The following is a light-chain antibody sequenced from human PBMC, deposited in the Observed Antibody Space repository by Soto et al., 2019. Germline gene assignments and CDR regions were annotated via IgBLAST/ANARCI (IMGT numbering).Light chain of an antibody. J-gene: IGKJ1*01. CDR3: QQCATSPLT. CDR2: DAS. V-gene: IGKV3-20*01. Sequence: DIVLTQSPGTLSLSPGERATLSCRASQSVSNNYLAWYQQKPGQSPRLLIDDASRRATGIPDRFSGSGSGTDFTLTINRLEPEDFAVYYCQQCATSPLTFGQGTKVDIK. CDR1: QSVSNNY.